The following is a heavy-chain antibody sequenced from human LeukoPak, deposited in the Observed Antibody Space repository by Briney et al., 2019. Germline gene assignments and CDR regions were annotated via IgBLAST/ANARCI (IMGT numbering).Heavy chain of an antibody. Sequence: PGGSLRLSCAASGFTFSSYAMSWVRQAPGKGLEWVSAISGSGGSTYYADSVKGRFTISRDNSKNTLHLQMNSLRAEDTAVYYCAKDMGYSSGIDYWGQGTLVTVSS. CDR1: GFTFSSYA. CDR2: ISGSGGST. J-gene: IGHJ4*02. V-gene: IGHV3-23*01. D-gene: IGHD6-19*01. CDR3: AKDMGYSSGIDY.